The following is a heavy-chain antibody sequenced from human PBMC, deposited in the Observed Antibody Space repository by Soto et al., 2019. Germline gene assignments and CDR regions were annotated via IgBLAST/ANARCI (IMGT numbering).Heavy chain of an antibody. J-gene: IGHJ5*02. CDR1: GYTFTTYA. CDR3: ARSSHIVVVTAIQPFDP. CDR2: INAGNGNT. V-gene: IGHV1-3*01. D-gene: IGHD2-21*02. Sequence: ASVKVSCKASGYTFTTYAMHWVRQAPGQRLEWMGWINAGNGNTKYSQKFQGRVTITRDTSASTAYMELSSLRSEDTAVYYCARSSHIVVVTAIQPFDPWGQGNLVTVS.